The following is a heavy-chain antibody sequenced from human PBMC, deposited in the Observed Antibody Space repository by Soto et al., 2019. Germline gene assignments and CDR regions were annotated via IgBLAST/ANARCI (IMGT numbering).Heavy chain of an antibody. CDR2: IYYSGST. Sequence: SETLSLTCTVSGGSISSSSYYWGWIRQPPGKGLEWIGSIYYSGSTYYNPSLKSRVTISVDTSKNQFSLQLSSVTAADTAVYYCARDKWLFDWYFDLWGRGTLVTVSS. D-gene: IGHD3-22*01. CDR3: ARDKWLFDWYFDL. V-gene: IGHV4-39*07. J-gene: IGHJ2*01. CDR1: GGSISSSSYY.